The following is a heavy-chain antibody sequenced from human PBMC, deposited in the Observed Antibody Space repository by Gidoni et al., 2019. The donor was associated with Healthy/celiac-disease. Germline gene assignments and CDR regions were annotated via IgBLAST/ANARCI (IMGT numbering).Heavy chain of an antibody. CDR3: ARDRGYCSGGSCYSGLDGMDV. D-gene: IGHD2-15*01. J-gene: IGHJ6*02. CDR1: GFTLSSYA. CDR2: ISYDGSNK. V-gene: IGHV3-30*04. Sequence: QVQLVESGGGVVPPGRSLRLSCAASGFTLSSYALPWVRQAPGKGLEWVAVISYDGSNKYYADSVKGRFTISRDNSKNTLYLQMNSLRAEDTAVYYCARDRGYCSGGSCYSGLDGMDVWGQGTTVTVSS.